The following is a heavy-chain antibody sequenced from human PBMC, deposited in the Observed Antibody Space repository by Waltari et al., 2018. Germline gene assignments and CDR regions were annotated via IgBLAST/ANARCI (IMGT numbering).Heavy chain of an antibody. J-gene: IGHJ5*02. D-gene: IGHD5-12*01. Sequence: QLQQSGPGLVKPSESLSLTCSVSGDSMTNNYMWNWVRQPPGKGLEWVGQIHYSGRTHCNPSLERLITMSIDMSSNQFSLRLSSVTVADTAVYYCARDRGRGLYLDTWGQGTLVTVSP. CDR3: ARDRGRGLYLDT. V-gene: IGHV4-4*02. CDR2: IHYSGRT. CDR1: GDSMTNNYM.